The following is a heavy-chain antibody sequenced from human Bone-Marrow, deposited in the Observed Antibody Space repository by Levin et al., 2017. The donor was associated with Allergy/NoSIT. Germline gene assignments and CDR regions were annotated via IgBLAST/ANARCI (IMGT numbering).Heavy chain of an antibody. V-gene: IGHV3-11*01. D-gene: IGHD6-13*01. Sequence: GGSLRLSCAASGFAFSGYYMNWIRQAPGKGLEWVAYISSSGTTIYYADSVKGRFTIYRDNARNSLYLQLNSLRDEDTAIYHCARDKDHDDSGTTFDFCGRGPLVTVSS. CDR1: GFAFSGYY. J-gene: IGHJ4*02. CDR3: ARDKDHDDSGTTFDF. CDR2: ISSSGTTI.